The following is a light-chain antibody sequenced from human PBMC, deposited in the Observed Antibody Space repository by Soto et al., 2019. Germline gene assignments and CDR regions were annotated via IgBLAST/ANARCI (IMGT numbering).Light chain of an antibody. V-gene: IGKV3-20*01. CDR2: GAS. J-gene: IGKJ2*01. CDR1: ESVSSSY. CDR3: QQYGTSPQT. Sequence: EIVLTQSPGTLSLSPGERVTLSCRASESVSSSYLAWYQQKAGQAPRLLIYGASSRATGIPDRFSGSGSGTDFTLTISRLETEDFAVYYCQQYGTSPQTFGQGTRLEIK.